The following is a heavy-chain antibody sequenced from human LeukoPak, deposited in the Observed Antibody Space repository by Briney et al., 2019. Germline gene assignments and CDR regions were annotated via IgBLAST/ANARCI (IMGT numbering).Heavy chain of an antibody. CDR1: GFTFSSYG. CDR3: ARAAGRAVAGTRVDY. Sequence: GGSLRLSCAASGFTFSSYGMHWVRQAPGKGLEWVAVIWYDGSNKYYADSVKGRFTISRDNSKNTLYLQMNSLRAEDTAVYYCARAAGRAVAGTRVDYWGQGTLVTVSS. D-gene: IGHD6-19*01. CDR2: IWYDGSNK. V-gene: IGHV3-33*08. J-gene: IGHJ4*02.